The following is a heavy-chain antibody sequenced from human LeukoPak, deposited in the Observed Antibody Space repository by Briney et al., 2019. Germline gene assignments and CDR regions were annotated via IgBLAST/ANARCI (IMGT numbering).Heavy chain of an antibody. CDR1: GFTFSSYA. Sequence: GGSLRLSCTASGFTFSSYAMSWVRQAPGKGLEWVSAISGSGGSTYYADSVKGRFTISRDNSKNTLYLQMNSLRAEDTAVYYCARDIGSSWWAEYFQHWGQGTLVTVSS. V-gene: IGHV3-23*01. D-gene: IGHD6-13*01. CDR3: ARDIGSSWWAEYFQH. J-gene: IGHJ1*01. CDR2: ISGSGGST.